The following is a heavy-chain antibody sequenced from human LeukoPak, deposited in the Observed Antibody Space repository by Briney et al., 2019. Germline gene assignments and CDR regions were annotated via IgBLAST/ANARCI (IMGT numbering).Heavy chain of an antibody. CDR1: GYNFTSYW. CDR3: ARGDYDFWSGKHGSYYFDY. J-gene: IGHJ4*02. D-gene: IGHD3-3*01. Sequence: GESLKISCKGSGYNFTSYWVGWVRQMPGKGLEWMGIIYPGDSDSRYSPSFQGQVTISADKSISTAYLQWSSLKASDTAMYYCARGDYDFWSGKHGSYYFDYWGQGTLVTVSS. CDR2: IYPGDSDS. V-gene: IGHV5-51*01.